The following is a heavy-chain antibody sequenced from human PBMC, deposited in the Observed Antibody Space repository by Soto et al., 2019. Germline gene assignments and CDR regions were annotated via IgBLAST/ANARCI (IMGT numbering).Heavy chain of an antibody. D-gene: IGHD6-13*01. J-gene: IGHJ6*02. V-gene: IGHV4-39*01. CDR2: IYSIGST. CDR1: GGSISSSSY. Sequence: QLQLQESGPGLVKPSETLSLTCTVSGGSISSSSYWGWIRQPPGKGLEWIGSIYSIGSTYYNPSLKRRVTTSVDTSKHQVSLQLRSVTAADTAVYYCRRSSRYSTDVWGQGTTVTVSS. CDR3: RRSSRYSTDV.